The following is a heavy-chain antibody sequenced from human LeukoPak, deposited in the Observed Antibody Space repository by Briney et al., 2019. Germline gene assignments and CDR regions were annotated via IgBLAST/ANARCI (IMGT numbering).Heavy chain of an antibody. D-gene: IGHD5-18*01. CDR2: INWNGGRT. CDR3: ATRSRGYSYGGFDY. J-gene: IGHJ4*02. Sequence: GGSLRLSCAASGFTFNDYGMSWVRQAPGKGLEWVSGINWNGGRTGYADSMKGRFIISRDNAKNSLYLQMNSLRAEDTALYYCATRSRGYSYGGFDYWGQGTLVTVSS. V-gene: IGHV3-20*04. CDR1: GFTFNDYG.